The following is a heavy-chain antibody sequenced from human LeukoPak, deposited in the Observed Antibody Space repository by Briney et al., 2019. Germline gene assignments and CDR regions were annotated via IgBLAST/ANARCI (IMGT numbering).Heavy chain of an antibody. Sequence: SETLSLTCAVYGGSFSGYYGSWIRQPPGKGLEWIGEINHSGSTNYNPSLKSRVTISVDTSKNQFSLKLSSVTAADTAVYYCAREDSHYGDYGYYFDYWGQGTLVTVSS. J-gene: IGHJ4*02. D-gene: IGHD4-17*01. CDR2: INHSGST. CDR1: GGSFSGYY. CDR3: AREDSHYGDYGYYFDY. V-gene: IGHV4-34*01.